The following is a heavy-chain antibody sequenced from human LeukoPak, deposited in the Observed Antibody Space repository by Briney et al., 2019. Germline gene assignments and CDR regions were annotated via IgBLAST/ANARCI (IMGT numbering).Heavy chain of an antibody. CDR1: GGSISSGSYY. V-gene: IGHV4-61*02. Sequence: PSETLSLTCTVSGGSISSGSYYWSWIRQPAGKGLEWIGRIYTSGSTNYNPSLKSRVTISVDKSKNQFSLKLSSVTAADTAVYYCARHGVYSTPPDYWGQGTLVTVSS. CDR2: IYTSGST. D-gene: IGHD6-13*01. J-gene: IGHJ4*02. CDR3: ARHGVYSTPPDY.